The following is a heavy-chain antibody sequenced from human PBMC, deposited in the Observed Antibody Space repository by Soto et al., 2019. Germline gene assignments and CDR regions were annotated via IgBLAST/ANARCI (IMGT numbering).Heavy chain of an antibody. V-gene: IGHV4-34*01. CDR1: GGSFSGYY. J-gene: IGHJ4*02. D-gene: IGHD7-27*01. CDR2: INHSGST. CDR3: ARVSHALTGAGEADFDY. Sequence: SETLSLTCAVYGGSFSGYYWSWIRQPPGKGLEWIGEINHSGSTNYNPSLKSRFTISVDTSKNQFSLKLSSVTAADTAVYYCARVSHALTGAGEADFDYWGQGTLVTVSS.